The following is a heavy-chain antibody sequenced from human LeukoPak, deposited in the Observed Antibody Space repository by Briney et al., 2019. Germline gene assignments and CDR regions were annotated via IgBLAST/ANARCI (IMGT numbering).Heavy chain of an antibody. D-gene: IGHD6-19*01. CDR3: ARDRGWYFGF. CDR2: MTGSSSKI. CDR1: GFTFSSYG. V-gene: IGHV3-21*01. Sequence: GGSLRLSCAASGFTFSSYGMHWVRQAPGKGLEWVSSMTGSSSKIYYADSVKGRFTISRDNAKNSVFLQMNSLRAEDTGIYYCARDRGWYFGFWGQGALVTVSS. J-gene: IGHJ4*02.